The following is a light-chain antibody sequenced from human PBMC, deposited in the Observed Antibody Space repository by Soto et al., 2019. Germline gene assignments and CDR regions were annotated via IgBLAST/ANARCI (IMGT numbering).Light chain of an antibody. Sequence: DIQLTQSPSFLSASVGDRVTITCRASQGISSYLAWYQQKPGKAPKLLIYAASTLQSGVPSRFSGSGSRTEFTLTISSLQPEDFATYYCQHLNSYPRTFGQGTRLEIK. CDR2: AAS. CDR3: QHLNSYPRT. CDR1: QGISSY. J-gene: IGKJ5*01. V-gene: IGKV1-9*01.